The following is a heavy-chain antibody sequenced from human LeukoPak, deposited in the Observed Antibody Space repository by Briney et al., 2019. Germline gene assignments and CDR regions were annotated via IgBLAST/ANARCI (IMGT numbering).Heavy chain of an antibody. CDR3: ASPLEGGDY. Sequence: SVKVSCKASGGTFSSYAISWVRQAPGQGLEWMGGIIPIFDTANYARKFQGRVTITADESTSTAYMELSTLRSEDTAVYYCASPLEGGDYWGQGTLVTVSS. CDR1: GGTFSSYA. D-gene: IGHD1-1*01. CDR2: IIPIFDTA. J-gene: IGHJ4*02. V-gene: IGHV1-69*13.